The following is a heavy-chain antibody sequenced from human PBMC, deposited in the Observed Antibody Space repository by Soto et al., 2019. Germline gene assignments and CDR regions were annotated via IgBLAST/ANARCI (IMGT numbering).Heavy chain of an antibody. CDR3: ARDQLYYNDISGRPLNAFDV. D-gene: IGHD3-22*01. Sequence: PGVSLRLSCAASGFIFRDWFMSWVRQAPGKGLEWISYISKDSGRATRYADSVKGRFTISRDNAKNSLFLQMNNLTVEDTAVYYCARDQLYYNDISGRPLNAFDVWGQGTMVTVSS. CDR1: GFIFRDWF. J-gene: IGHJ3*01. CDR2: ISKDSGRAT. V-gene: IGHV3-11*01.